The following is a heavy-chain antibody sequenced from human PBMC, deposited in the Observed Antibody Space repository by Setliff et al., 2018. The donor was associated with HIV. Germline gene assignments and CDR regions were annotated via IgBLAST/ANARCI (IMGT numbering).Heavy chain of an antibody. V-gene: IGHV4-59*01. J-gene: IGHJ6*02. CDR2: IYNSGYT. Sequence: SETLSLTCAVSGAPISSYYWNWIRQPPGKGLEWIGYIYNSGYTNYKPSLKSRVTISLDTSKNQFSLKLSSVTAADTAVYYCARGDGYRANDAYYDTGMDVWGQGITVTVS. CDR3: ARGDGYRANDAYYDTGMDV. CDR1: GAPISSYY. D-gene: IGHD5-12*01.